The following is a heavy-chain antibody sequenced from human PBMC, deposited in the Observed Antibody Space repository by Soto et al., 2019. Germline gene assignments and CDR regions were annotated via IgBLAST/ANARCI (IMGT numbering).Heavy chain of an antibody. CDR1: GFTFSSYW. J-gene: IGHJ4*02. Sequence: GGSLRLSCAASGFTFSSYWMSWVRQAPGKGLEWVANIKQDGSEKYYVDSVKGRFTISRDNAKNSLYLQMNSLRAEDTAVYYCARFWGYCSSTSCNQPIDYWGQGTLVTVSS. V-gene: IGHV3-7*01. CDR2: IKQDGSEK. D-gene: IGHD2-2*01. CDR3: ARFWGYCSSTSCNQPIDY.